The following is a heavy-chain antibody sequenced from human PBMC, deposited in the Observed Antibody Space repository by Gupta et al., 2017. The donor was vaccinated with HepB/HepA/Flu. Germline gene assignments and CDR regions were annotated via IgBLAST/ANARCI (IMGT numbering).Heavy chain of an antibody. Sequence: QLQLQESGPGLVKPSETLSLTCTVSGGSISSSSYYWGWIRQPPGKGLEWIGSIYYSGSTYYNPSLKSRVTISVDTSKNQFSLKLSSVTAADTAVYYCARRGGRGGFDYWGQGTLVTVSS. CDR1: GGSISSSSYY. D-gene: IGHD2-15*01. V-gene: IGHV4-39*01. J-gene: IGHJ4*02. CDR3: ARRGGRGGFDY. CDR2: IYYSGST.